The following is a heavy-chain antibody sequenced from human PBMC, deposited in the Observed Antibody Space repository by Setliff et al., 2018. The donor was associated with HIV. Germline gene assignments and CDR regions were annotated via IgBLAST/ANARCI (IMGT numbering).Heavy chain of an antibody. J-gene: IGHJ3*02. Sequence: GGSLRLSCAASGFTFSTYAMHWVRQAPGKGLEWVAVISYDGSNKYYSDSVKGRFTISRDNAKNSLYLQMDSLRAEDTAIYYCARGHFSSSWYGYDAFDIWGQGTMVTVS. V-gene: IGHV3-30*04. CDR1: GFTFSTYA. CDR3: ARGHFSSSWYGYDAFDI. D-gene: IGHD6-13*01. CDR2: ISYDGSNK.